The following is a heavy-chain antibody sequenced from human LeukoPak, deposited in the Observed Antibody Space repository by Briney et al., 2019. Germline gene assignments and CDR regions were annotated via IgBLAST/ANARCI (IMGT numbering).Heavy chain of an antibody. CDR1: GFTFSSHT. J-gene: IGHJ5*02. CDR3: AKEKVREWESRDRYNWFGP. D-gene: IGHD1-26*01. Sequence: PGRSLRLSCAASGFTFSSHTLHWVRQDPGKGLEWVSYISSSSSTIYYADSVKGRFTISRDNSKNTLYLQMNSLRAEDTAVYYCAKEKVREWESRDRYNWFGPWGQGTLVTVSS. V-gene: IGHV3-48*01. CDR2: ISSSSSTI.